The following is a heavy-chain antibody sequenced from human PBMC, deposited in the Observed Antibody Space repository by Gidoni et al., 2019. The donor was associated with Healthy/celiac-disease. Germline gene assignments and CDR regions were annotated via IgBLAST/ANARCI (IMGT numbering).Heavy chain of an antibody. CDR2: ISSSSSYI. CDR3: ARDRGEMTVTTFGY. V-gene: IGHV3-21*01. J-gene: IGHJ4*02. Sequence: EVQLVESGGGLVKPGGSLRLSCAASGFTFSSYSMNWVRQAPGKGLEWVSSISSSSSYIYYADSVKGRFTISRDNAKNSLYLQMNSLRAEDTAVYYCARDRGEMTVTTFGYWGQGTLVTVSS. CDR1: GFTFSSYS. D-gene: IGHD4-17*01.